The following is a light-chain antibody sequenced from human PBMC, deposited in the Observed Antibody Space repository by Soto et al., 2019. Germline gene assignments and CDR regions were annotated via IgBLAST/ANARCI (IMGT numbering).Light chain of an antibody. Sequence: SALTQPASVSGPLGQSFTISCTGTTRDVGSYNLVSWYQQHPGKAPKVMIYEVSKRPSGVPNRFSGSKSGNTASLTISGLQAEDEADYYCCSYAGSSTYVFGTGTKVTVL. CDR3: CSYAGSSTYV. J-gene: IGLJ1*01. V-gene: IGLV2-23*02. CDR1: TRDVGSYNL. CDR2: EVS.